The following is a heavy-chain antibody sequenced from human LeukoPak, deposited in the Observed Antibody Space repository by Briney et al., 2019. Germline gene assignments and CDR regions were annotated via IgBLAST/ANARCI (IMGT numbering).Heavy chain of an antibody. Sequence: GGSLRLSCAASGFTVSSNYMSWVRQAPGKGLVWVSRINSDGSSTSYADSVKGRFTISRDNAKNTLYLQMNSLRAEDTAVYYCARSSSGYYFPIDYWGQGTLVTVSS. CDR2: INSDGSST. D-gene: IGHD3-22*01. J-gene: IGHJ4*02. CDR3: ARSSSGYYFPIDY. V-gene: IGHV3-74*01. CDR1: GFTVSSNY.